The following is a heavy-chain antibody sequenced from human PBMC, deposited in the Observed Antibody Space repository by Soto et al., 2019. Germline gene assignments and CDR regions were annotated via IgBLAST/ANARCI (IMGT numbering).Heavy chain of an antibody. V-gene: IGHV3-23*01. CDR2: ILAGGNT. J-gene: IGHJ4*02. Sequence: GGSLRLSCAASGFTFSTYTMNWVRQAPGKGLEWVSGILAGGNTYYADSVKGRFTISRDNSQNSVFLQMNSLRDEDTAIYYCTNHRQPDCFCTFDYWGQGTQDTVSS. CDR1: GFTFSTYT. CDR3: TNHRQPDCFCTFDY. D-gene: IGHD2-21*02.